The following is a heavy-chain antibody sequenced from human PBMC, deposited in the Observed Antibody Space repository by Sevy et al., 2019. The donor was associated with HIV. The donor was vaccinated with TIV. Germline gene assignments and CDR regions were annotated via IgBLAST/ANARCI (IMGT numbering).Heavy chain of an antibody. V-gene: IGHV3-30*18. D-gene: IGHD6-19*01. J-gene: IGHJ6*02. Sequence: GGSLRLSCAASGFTFSSYGMHWVRRAPGKGLEWVAVISYDGSNKYYADSVKGRFTISRDNSKNRLYLQMNSLRAEDTAVYYCAKDLAVAGTEGPGYYYYYGMDVWGQGTTVTVSS. CDR3: AKDLAVAGTEGPGYYYYYGMDV. CDR2: ISYDGSNK. CDR1: GFTFSSYG.